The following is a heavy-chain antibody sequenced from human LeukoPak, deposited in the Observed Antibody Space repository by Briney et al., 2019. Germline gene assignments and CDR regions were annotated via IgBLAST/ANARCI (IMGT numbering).Heavy chain of an antibody. J-gene: IGHJ2*01. CDR1: GGSISSGGYY. CDR3: ARDQRKERLLWYFDL. V-gene: IGHV4-30-4*08. D-gene: IGHD1-1*01. CDR2: IYYSGST. Sequence: SETLSLTCTVSGGSISSGGYYWSWIRQPPGKGLEWIGYIYYSGSTYYNPSLKSRVTISVDTSKNQFSLKLSSVTAADTAVYYCARDQRKERLLWYFDLWGRGTLVTVSS.